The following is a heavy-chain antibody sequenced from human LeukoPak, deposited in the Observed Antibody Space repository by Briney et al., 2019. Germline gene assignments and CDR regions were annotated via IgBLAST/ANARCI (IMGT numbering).Heavy chain of an antibody. J-gene: IGHJ5*02. CDR2: IYYSGST. D-gene: IGHD5-18*01. CDR3: ARVGYPKWFDP. Sequence: SETLSLTCTVSGGSISSYYWSWIRQPPGKGLEWIGYIYYSGSTNYNPSLKSRVTISVDTYKNQFSLKLSSVTAADKAVYYCARVGYPKWFDPWGQGTLVTVSS. CDR1: GGSISSYY. V-gene: IGHV4-59*01.